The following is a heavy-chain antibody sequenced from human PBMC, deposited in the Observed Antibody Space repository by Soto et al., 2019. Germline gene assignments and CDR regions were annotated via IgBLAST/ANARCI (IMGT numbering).Heavy chain of an antibody. CDR3: ASHSGSSPEGRYYYGMDV. CDR1: GGTFSSYT. CDR2: IIPIFGTA. Sequence: ASVKVSCKASGGTFSSYTISWGRLAPGQGLEWMGRIIPIFGTADYAQKFQGRVTITADESTSTAYMELSSLRSEDTAVYYCASHSGSSPEGRYYYGMDVWGQGTTVSVSS. V-gene: IGHV1-69*13. J-gene: IGHJ6*02. D-gene: IGHD1-26*01.